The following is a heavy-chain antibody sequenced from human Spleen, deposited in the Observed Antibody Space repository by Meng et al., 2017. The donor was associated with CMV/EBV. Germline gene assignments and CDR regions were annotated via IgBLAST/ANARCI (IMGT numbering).Heavy chain of an antibody. Sequence: SETLSLTCTVSGGSITNYYWNWIRQPPGKGLEWIGFIYYSGTTNYNPSLKTRVTISVDASKNQFSLKLNFVTAADTAVYYCARGSSTVLGAGILPDYWGQGTLVTVSS. CDR3: ARGSSTVLGAGILPDY. D-gene: IGHD3-3*01. V-gene: IGHV4-59*01. J-gene: IGHJ4*02. CDR1: GGSITNYY. CDR2: IYYSGTT.